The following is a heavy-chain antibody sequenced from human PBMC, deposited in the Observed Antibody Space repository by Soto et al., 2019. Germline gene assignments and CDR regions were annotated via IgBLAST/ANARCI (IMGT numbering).Heavy chain of an antibody. CDR1: GGSISSSSYY. Sequence: PSETLSLTCTVSGGSISSSSYYWGWIRQPPGKGLEWIGSIYYSGSTYYNPSLKSPVTISVDTSKNQFSLKLNSVTAADTAVYYCAKERSYASGWLDSWGQGTLVTVSS. V-gene: IGHV4-39*07. CDR2: IYYSGST. D-gene: IGHD2-2*01. CDR3: AKERSYASGWLDS. J-gene: IGHJ5*01.